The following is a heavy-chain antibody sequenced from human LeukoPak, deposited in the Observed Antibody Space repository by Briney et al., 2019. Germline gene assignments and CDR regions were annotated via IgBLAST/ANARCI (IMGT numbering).Heavy chain of an antibody. Sequence: GASVKVSCKASGGTFSTNAISWVRQAPGQGLEWMGRIIPVVGIANYAQKFQGRLTITADTSTTTAYMELSSLRSEDTAVYYCAGIKAVGVPVAIDAYYSYGMDVWGQGATVSVSS. J-gene: IGHJ6*02. CDR1: GGTFSTNA. CDR3: AGIKAVGVPVAIDAYYSYGMDV. CDR2: IIPVVGIA. V-gene: IGHV1-69*04. D-gene: IGHD2-2*02.